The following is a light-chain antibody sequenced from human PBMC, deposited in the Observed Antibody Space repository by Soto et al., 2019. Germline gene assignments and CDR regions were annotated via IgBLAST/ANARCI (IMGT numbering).Light chain of an antibody. CDR3: QHYENLPIT. CDR2: DAS. CDR1: QEISNF. Sequence: DIQMTQSPSSLSASVGDRITITCQASQEISNFLSWYQQKPGKAPKLLIYDASNLETGVPSKFSGGGSGTDFTLTISSVQPEDIATYYCQHYENLPITFGQGTRLEIK. J-gene: IGKJ5*01. V-gene: IGKV1-33*01.